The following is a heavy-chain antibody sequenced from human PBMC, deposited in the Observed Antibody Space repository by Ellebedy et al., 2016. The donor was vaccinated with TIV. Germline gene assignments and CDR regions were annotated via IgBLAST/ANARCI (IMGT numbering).Heavy chain of an antibody. V-gene: IGHV3-23*05. D-gene: IGHD6-19*01. CDR2: VSNNAGRRT. CDR1: GFSFNTYA. CDR3: ARGSWACSGSMDV. J-gene: IGHJ6*02. Sequence: GGSLRLSCVGSGFSFNTYAMAWVRRPPGKGLEWVSSVSNNAGRRTDYADSVKGRFTIFRDNSKNTMYLQMNSLRAEDTAVYYCARGSWACSGSMDVWGQGTTVTVSS.